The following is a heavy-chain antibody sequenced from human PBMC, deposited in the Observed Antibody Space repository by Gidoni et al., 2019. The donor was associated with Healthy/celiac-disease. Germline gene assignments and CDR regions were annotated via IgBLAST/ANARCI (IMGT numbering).Heavy chain of an antibody. CDR2: IDPSDSYT. J-gene: IGHJ2*01. Sequence: EVQLVQSGAEVKKPGESLRISCKGSGYSFTSYWISWVRQMPGKGLEWMGRIDPSDSYTNYSPSFQGHVTISADKSISTAYLQWSSLKASDTAMYYCARPMADYGDYVFYFDLWGRGTLVTVSS. V-gene: IGHV5-10-1*03. CDR1: GYSFTSYW. D-gene: IGHD4-17*01. CDR3: ARPMADYGDYVFYFDL.